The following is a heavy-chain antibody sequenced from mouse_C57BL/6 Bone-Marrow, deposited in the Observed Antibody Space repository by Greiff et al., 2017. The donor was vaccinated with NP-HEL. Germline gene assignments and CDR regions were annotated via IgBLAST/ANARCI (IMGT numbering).Heavy chain of an antibody. V-gene: IGHV7-1*01. J-gene: IGHJ1*03. CDR3: AKSSLYYGSRGLDV. CDR1: GFTFSDFY. D-gene: IGHD1-1*01. CDR2: SGNKANDYTT. Sequence: EVKLVESGGGLVQSGRSLRLSCAPSGFTFSDFYMEWVRQAPGKGLEWIAASGNKANDYTTEYSASVKGRFIVSRDTSQSILYLQMNALRAEDTAIYYCAKSSLYYGSRGLDVWGTGTTVTVSS.